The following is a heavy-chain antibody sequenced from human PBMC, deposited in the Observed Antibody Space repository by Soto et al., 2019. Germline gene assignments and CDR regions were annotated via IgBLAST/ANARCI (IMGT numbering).Heavy chain of an antibody. D-gene: IGHD6-13*01. CDR2: INAGNGKT. CDR1: GYTFTSYT. J-gene: IGHJ4*02. CDR3: ARDNAPTKYDGTWSFVH. V-gene: IGHV1-3*01. Sequence: GASVKVSCKASGYTFTSYTIHWVRQAPGQRPEWMGWINAGNGKTKYSPRIQDRVNITRDTSASTVYMELSSLKSEDTAIYYCARDNAPTKYDGTWSFVHWGQGTLFIVPS.